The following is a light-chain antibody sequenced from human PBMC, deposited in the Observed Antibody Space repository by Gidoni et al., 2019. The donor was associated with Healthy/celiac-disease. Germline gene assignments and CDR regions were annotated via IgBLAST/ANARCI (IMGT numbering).Light chain of an antibody. CDR1: QILLHSNGYNY. J-gene: IGKJ4*01. V-gene: IGKV2-28*01. CDR2: LGS. CDR3: MQALQTPLT. Sequence: DIVMTQSLLSLPVTPGEPASISCRSSQILLHSNGYNYLDWYLQKPGQAPHLLIYLGSNRASGVPNRFSGSGSGTDFTLKISRVEAEDVGVYYCMQALQTPLTFGGGTKVEIK.